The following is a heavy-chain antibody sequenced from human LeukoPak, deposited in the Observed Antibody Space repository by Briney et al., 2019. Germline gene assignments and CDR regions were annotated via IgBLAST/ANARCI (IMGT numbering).Heavy chain of an antibody. D-gene: IGHD3-10*01. J-gene: IGHJ4*02. CDR2: ISGSGGST. V-gene: IGHV3-23*01. Sequence: PGGSLRLSCAASGFTFSSYAMSWVRQAPGKGLEWVSAISGSGGSTYYADSVKGRFTISRDNAKNSLYLQMNSLRDEDTAVYYCARHYYASGSYYDYWGQGTLVTVSS. CDR3: ARHYYASGSYYDY. CDR1: GFTFSSYA.